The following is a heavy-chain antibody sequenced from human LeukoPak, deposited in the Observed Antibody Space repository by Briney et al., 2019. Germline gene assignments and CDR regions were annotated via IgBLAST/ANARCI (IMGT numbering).Heavy chain of an antibody. CDR2: IYYSGST. Sequence: SETLSLTCTVSGGSISSYYWSWIRQPPGKGLEWIGYIYYSGSTNYKPSLKSRVTISVDTSKNQFSLKLSSVTAADTAVYYCATATGILTGYGAFDIWGQGTMVTVSS. CDR3: ATATGILTGYGAFDI. CDR1: GGSISSYY. V-gene: IGHV4-59*08. D-gene: IGHD3-9*01. J-gene: IGHJ3*02.